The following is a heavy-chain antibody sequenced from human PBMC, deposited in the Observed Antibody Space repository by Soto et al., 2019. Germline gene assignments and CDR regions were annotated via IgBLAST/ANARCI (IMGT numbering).Heavy chain of an antibody. CDR1: GGTFSSYF. CDR2: IIPVFGTG. J-gene: IGHJ6*02. Sequence: QVQLVQSGAEVKQAGSSVKVSCKVSGGTFSSYFINWVRQAPGQGLEWVGGIIPVFGTGSYAEKFQGRVTITADESTSTAYMELSRLRSDDTAVYYCARDTPSAAAAYYYYGLDVWGQGTTVTVPS. D-gene: IGHD6-13*01. CDR3: ARDTPSAAAAYYYYGLDV. V-gene: IGHV1-69*01.